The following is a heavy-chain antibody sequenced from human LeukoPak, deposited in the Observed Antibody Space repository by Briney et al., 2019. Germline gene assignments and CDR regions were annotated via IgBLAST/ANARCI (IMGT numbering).Heavy chain of an antibody. CDR1: GYTFTSYD. CDR2: MNPNSGNT. CDR3: ARGAGYYYDSSGYFQH. V-gene: IGHV1-8*01. Sequence: ASVKVSCKASGYTFTSYDINWVRQATGQALEWMGWMNPNSGNTGYAQKFQGRVTMTRNTSISTAYMALSSLRSEVTAVYYCARGAGYYYDSSGYFQHWGQGTLVTVSS. D-gene: IGHD3-22*01. J-gene: IGHJ1*01.